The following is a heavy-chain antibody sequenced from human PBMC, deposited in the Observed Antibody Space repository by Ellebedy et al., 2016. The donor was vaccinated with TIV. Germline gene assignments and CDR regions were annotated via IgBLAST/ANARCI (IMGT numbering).Heavy chain of an antibody. CDR2: IDTHGTST. Sequence: PGGSLRLSCAASGFTFSGYWMHWVRQAPGKGLMWVSRIDTHGTSTSYADSVKGRFTISRDNAKNTLYVQMNSLRAEDTAVYYCARPSYQLLSYYFDSWGQGTLVTVSS. CDR1: GFTFSGYW. D-gene: IGHD2-2*01. CDR3: ARPSYQLLSYYFDS. J-gene: IGHJ4*02. V-gene: IGHV3-74*01.